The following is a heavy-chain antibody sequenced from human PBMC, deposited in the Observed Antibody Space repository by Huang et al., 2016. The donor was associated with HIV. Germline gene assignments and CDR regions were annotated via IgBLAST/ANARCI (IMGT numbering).Heavy chain of an antibody. V-gene: IGHV4-34*01. CDR2: VNPRGSA. D-gene: IGHD3-16*01. CDR1: GGPLSGYY. CDR3: ARSLMGEDPFDI. Sequence: QVRLHQWGTGLVRPSETLSLTCAVYGGPLSGYYWSWVRLPPGGSLEWLGEVNPRGSANYNPSLKSRLSMSIDTSKKQFSLKLGSVTAADTALYYCARSLMGEDPFDIWGQGTLVTVSS. J-gene: IGHJ3*02.